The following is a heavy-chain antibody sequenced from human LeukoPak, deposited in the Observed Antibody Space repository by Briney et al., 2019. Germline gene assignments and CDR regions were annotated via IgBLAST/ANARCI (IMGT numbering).Heavy chain of an antibody. CDR3: ARLSGTYHGGFDY. D-gene: IGHD1-26*01. CDR2: IYYSGST. CDR1: GGSISTSSYY. Sequence: PSETLSLTCTVSGGSISTSSYYWAWIRQPPGKGLEWIGTIYYSGSTYYNPSPKSRVTISVDTSKNQFSLKLSSVTAADTAVYFCARLSGTYHGGFDYWGQGTLVTVSS. J-gene: IGHJ4*02. V-gene: IGHV4-39*01.